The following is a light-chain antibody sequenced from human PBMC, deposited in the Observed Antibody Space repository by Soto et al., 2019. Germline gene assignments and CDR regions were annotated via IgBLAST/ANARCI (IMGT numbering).Light chain of an antibody. CDR1: QSVSTN. CDR2: GAS. CDR3: QQYNNWPRT. Sequence: EIVLTQSPGTLSLSPGERATLSCMASQSVSTNLAWYQQKPGQAPRVLIYGASTRATGIPARFSGSGSGTEFTLTINSLQSEDFAVYYCQQYNNWPRTFGQGTKVDIK. J-gene: IGKJ1*01. V-gene: IGKV3-15*01.